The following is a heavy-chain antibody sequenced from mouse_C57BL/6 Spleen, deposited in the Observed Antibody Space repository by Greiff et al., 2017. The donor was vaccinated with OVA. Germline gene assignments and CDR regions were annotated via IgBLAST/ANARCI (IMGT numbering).Heavy chain of an antibody. D-gene: IGHD1-1*01. CDR1: GYTFTSYW. J-gene: IGHJ1*03. Sequence: QVQLQQPGAELVMPGASVKLSCKASGYTFTSYWMHWVKQRPGQGLEWIGEIDPSDSYTNYNQKFKGKSTLTVDKSSSTAYMQLSSLHSEVSAVYSGARRLYSSSSYWYFDDWGKGTTVTVSA. CDR2: IDPSDSYT. CDR3: ARRLYSSSSYWYFDD. V-gene: IGHV1-69*01.